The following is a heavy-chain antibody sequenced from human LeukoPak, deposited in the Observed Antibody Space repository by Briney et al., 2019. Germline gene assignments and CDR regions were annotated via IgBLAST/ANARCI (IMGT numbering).Heavy chain of an antibody. CDR2: ISDIGLST. D-gene: IGHD2/OR15-2a*01. CDR3: ARISLRAFDV. V-gene: IGHV3-23*01. CDR1: RFIFNSYA. J-gene: IGHJ3*01. Sequence: GGSLRLSCAASRFIFNSYAMSWVRQAPGKGLEWVSTISDIGLSTYYADSVKGRLTISRDNSKNTLSLLLSSLRADDTAIYYCARISLRAFDVWGQGTTVTVSS.